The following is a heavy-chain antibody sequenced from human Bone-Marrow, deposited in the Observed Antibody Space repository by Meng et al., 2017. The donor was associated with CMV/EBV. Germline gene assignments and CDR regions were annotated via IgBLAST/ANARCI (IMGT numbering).Heavy chain of an antibody. Sequence: GESLKISCAASGVLVSRNYMSWVRQAPGKGLEWVSTLYSRGATYYADSVKGRFTISRDNSKNTVSLQMHGLTPDDSGVYYCAKDQVVQTSAAIPEIFYRGMDVWGQGNTVNGAS. V-gene: IGHV3-66*03. CDR1: GVLVSRNY. D-gene: IGHD6-13*01. CDR3: AKDQVVQTSAAIPEIFYRGMDV. CDR2: LYSRGAT. J-gene: IGHJ6*01.